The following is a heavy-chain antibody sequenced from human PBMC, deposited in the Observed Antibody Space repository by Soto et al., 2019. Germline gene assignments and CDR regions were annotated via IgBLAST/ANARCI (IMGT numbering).Heavy chain of an antibody. V-gene: IGHV1-24*01. J-gene: IGHJ4*02. CDR2: FDPEDGET. D-gene: IGHD6-19*01. CDR1: GYTLTELS. Sequence: QVRLVQSGAEVKKPGASVKVSCKVSGYTLTELSMHWVRQAPGKGLEWMGGFDPEDGETIYTQRFQGRFTMTEDTSTDTAYMELSSLRSEDTAVYYCATRRRYSSLIYYFDYWGQGTLVTVSS. CDR3: ATRRRYSSLIYYFDY.